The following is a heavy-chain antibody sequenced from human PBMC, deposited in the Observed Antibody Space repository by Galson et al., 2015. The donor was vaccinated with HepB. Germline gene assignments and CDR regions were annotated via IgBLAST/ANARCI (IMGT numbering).Heavy chain of an antibody. J-gene: IGHJ4*02. CDR1: GFTFSSYA. D-gene: IGHD2-21*02. Sequence: SLRLSCAASGFTFSSYAMSWVRQAPGKGLEWVSAISGSGGSTYYADSVKGRFTISRDNSKNTLYLQMNSLRAEDTAVYYCANRPCGGDCYSDYWGQGTLVTVSS. CDR3: ANRPCGGDCYSDY. CDR2: ISGSGGST. V-gene: IGHV3-23*01.